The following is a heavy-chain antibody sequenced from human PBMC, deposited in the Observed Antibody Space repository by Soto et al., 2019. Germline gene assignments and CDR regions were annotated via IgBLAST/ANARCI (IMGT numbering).Heavy chain of an antibody. V-gene: IGHV3-30-3*01. J-gene: IGHJ4*02. Sequence: QVQLVESGGGVVQTGGSLRLSCAASGFTFNRYPMHWVRQVPGRGLEWLAVISYDGTIKNYADSVQGRFIVSRDNSQNTVYLQVNSLRSDETGVYYCARPPSGTYLPDFEYWGQGTLVTVSS. CDR2: ISYDGTIK. D-gene: IGHD1-26*01. CDR3: ARPPSGTYLPDFEY. CDR1: GFTFNRYP.